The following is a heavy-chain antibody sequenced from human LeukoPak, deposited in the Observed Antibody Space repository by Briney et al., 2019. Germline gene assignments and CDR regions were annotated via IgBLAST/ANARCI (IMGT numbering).Heavy chain of an antibody. J-gene: IGHJ4*02. V-gene: IGHV3-74*01. Sequence: GGSLRLSCAASGSTFSSYWMHWVRQGPGKGLVWVSHINSDGSSTSYADSVKGRFTISRDNAKNTLYLQMNSLRAEDTAVYYCARGGTYLFYCGQGTLVTVSS. CDR3: ARGGTYLFY. CDR1: GSTFSSYW. D-gene: IGHD1-26*01. CDR2: INSDGSST.